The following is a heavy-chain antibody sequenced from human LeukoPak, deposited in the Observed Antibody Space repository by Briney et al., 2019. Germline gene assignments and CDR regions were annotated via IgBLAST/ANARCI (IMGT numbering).Heavy chain of an antibody. CDR3: ARLGYSYGHIDY. D-gene: IGHD5-18*01. CDR1: GGSISSSSYY. Sequence: PSETLSLTCTVSGGSISSSSYYWGWIRQPPGKGLEWIGSIYYSGGTYYNPSLKSRVTISVDTSKNRFSLKLSSVTAADTAVYYCARLGYSYGHIDYWGQGTLVTVSS. CDR2: IYYSGGT. V-gene: IGHV4-39*01. J-gene: IGHJ4*02.